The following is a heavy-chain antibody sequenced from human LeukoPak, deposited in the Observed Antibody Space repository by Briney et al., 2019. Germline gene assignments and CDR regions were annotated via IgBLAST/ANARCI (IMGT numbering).Heavy chain of an antibody. D-gene: IGHD4-17*01. CDR2: INPSGGST. J-gene: IGHJ4*02. CDR3: ARGNYGDHEGY. V-gene: IGHV1-46*01. Sequence: GASVKVSCKASGYTFTSYYMHWVRQAPGQGLEWMGIINPSGGSTSYAQKLQGRVTMTTDTSTSTAYMELRSLRSDDTAVYYCARGNYGDHEGYWGQGTLVTVSS. CDR1: GYTFTSYY.